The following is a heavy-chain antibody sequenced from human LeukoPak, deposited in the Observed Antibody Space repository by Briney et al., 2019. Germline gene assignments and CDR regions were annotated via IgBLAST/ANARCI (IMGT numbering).Heavy chain of an antibody. Sequence: SQTLSLTCAISGDSVSSNSVTWNWIRQSPSRGLEWLGRTYYRSTWYNDYAISVRGRITVNPDTSKNQFSLGLTSVTAADTAVYFCARDPRGDITGTTFDRWGQGTLVTVSS. CDR3: ARDPRGDITGTTFDR. CDR1: GDSVSSNSVT. J-gene: IGHJ5*02. V-gene: IGHV6-1*01. CDR2: TYYRSTWYN. D-gene: IGHD1-20*01.